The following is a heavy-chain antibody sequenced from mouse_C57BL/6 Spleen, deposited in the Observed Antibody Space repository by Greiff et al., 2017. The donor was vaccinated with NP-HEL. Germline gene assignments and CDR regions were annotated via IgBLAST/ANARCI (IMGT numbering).Heavy chain of an antibody. CDR2: FSPGRGSI. CDR3: ARHEGFYYGNATWFAY. J-gene: IGHJ3*01. Sequence: VQLQQSGAELVKPGASVKLSCKASGYTFTEYTIHWVKQRSGQGLEWIGWFSPGRGSITYNENFKDKATLTEDKYSSTAYMALSSLTSDDSAVYFGARHEGFYYGNATWFAYWGQGTLVTVSA. CDR1: GYTFTEYT. V-gene: IGHV1-62-2*01. D-gene: IGHD2-1*01.